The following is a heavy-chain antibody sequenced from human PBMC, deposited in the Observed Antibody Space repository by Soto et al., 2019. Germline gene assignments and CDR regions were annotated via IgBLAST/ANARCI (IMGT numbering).Heavy chain of an antibody. V-gene: IGHV5-51*01. J-gene: IGHJ1*01. CDR2: IYPGDSDA. Sequence: EWMGIIYPGDSDARYSPSFQGQVTMSVDKSISTTYLQWNSLKASDTAIYYCARPPLSYCNGGNCYKDQFSYCGQGTLVRVSS. CDR3: ARPPLSYCNGGNCYKDQFSY. D-gene: IGHD2-21*01.